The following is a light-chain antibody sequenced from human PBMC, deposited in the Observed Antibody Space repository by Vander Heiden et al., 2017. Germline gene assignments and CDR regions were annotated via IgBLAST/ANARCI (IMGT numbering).Light chain of an antibody. V-gene: IGLV1-47*01. J-gene: IGLJ2*01. Sequence: QPMLTHPPSASPAPAPRVTISCSVSRSNIATCYVHWYQQRPGPAPKLLIYKSSQRPSGVPDRFSGSKSGTSASLAISGLRAEDEADYYCASWDVSLSGVVFGGGTKLTVL. CDR1: RSNIATCY. CDR2: KSS. CDR3: ASWDVSLSGVV.